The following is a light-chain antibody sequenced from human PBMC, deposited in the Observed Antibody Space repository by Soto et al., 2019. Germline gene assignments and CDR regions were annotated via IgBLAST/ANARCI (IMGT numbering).Light chain of an antibody. CDR1: QRVSSN. Sequence: EIVMTQSPATLSVSPGERATLSCRASQRVSSNLAWYQQKPGQAPRLLIYGASTRATGIPARFSGSGSGTEFTLTIRRLQSEDFAVYYCQQYNNWPPGTFGQGTKLEIK. V-gene: IGKV3-15*01. CDR2: GAS. CDR3: QQYNNWPPGT. J-gene: IGKJ2*01.